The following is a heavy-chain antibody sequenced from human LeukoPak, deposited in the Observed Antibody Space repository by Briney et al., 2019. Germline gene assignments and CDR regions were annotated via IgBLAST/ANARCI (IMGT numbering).Heavy chain of an antibody. CDR2: IYYSGST. J-gene: IGHJ4*02. CDR1: GGSISSGGYS. V-gene: IGHV4-30-4*07. Sequence: PSETLSLTCAVSGGSISSGGYSWSWIRQPPGKGLEWIGYIYYSGSTYYNPSLKSRVSISIDTSKNQFSLKLSSVTAADTAVYYCARGSAIGINIDYWGQGTLVTVSS. D-gene: IGHD1-1*01. CDR3: ARGSAIGINIDY.